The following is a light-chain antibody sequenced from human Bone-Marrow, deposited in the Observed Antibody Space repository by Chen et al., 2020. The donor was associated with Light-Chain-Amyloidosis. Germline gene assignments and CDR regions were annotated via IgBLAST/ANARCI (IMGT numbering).Light chain of an antibody. CDR1: NIGSTS. CDR3: QVWDRSSDRPV. Sequence: SYVPTQAPSVSVAPVQTATIASGGNNIGSTSAHWYQQTPGQAPLLVIYDDSDRPSGIPERLSGSNSGNTATLTISRVEAGDEADYYCQVWDRSSDRPVFGGGTKLTVL. V-gene: IGLV3-21*02. CDR2: DDS. J-gene: IGLJ3*02.